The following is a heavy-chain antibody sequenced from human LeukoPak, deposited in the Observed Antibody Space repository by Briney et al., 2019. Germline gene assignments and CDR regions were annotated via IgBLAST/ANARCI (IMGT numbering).Heavy chain of an antibody. D-gene: IGHD1-14*01. J-gene: IGHJ4*02. CDR3: AKSEGGY. V-gene: IGHV3-66*01. CDR1: GFTVSSNF. CDR2: IYSGGRT. Sequence: GGSLRLSCAASGFTVSSNFMSWVRQAPGKGLEWVSVIYSGGRTYYAASVKGSFIISRGNSKNTLYYQMSSLRTEDTAVYYCAKSEGGYWGQGTLVTVSS.